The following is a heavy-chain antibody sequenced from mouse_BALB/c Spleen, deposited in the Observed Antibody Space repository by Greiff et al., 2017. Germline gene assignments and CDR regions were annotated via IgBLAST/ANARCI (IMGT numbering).Heavy chain of an antibody. CDR2: IYPYNGGT. D-gene: IGHD1-1*01. CDR3: ARNHYYGSSYGYFDV. Sequence: VQLKQSGPELVKPGASVKISCKASGYTFTDYNMHWVKQSHGKSLEWIGYIYPYNGGTGYNQKFKSKATLTVDNSSSTAYMELRSLTSEDSAVYYCARNHYYGSSYGYFDVWGAGTTVTVSS. J-gene: IGHJ1*01. CDR1: GYTFTDYN. V-gene: IGHV1S29*02.